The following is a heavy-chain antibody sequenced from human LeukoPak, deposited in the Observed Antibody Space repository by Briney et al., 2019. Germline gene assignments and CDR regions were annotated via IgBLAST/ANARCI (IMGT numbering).Heavy chain of an antibody. V-gene: IGHV3-30*02. CDR2: IGHDATKI. D-gene: IGHD3-16*01. J-gene: IGHJ4*02. Sequence: GGSLRLSCAAPGFTFSTYGMHWVRQAPGKGLEWVAFIGHDATKIYYADSVQGRVTISRDNSKNTLYLEMNSLSGEDTALYYCAKDHVTWGNRYFDHWGQGTLGTVSS. CDR1: GFTFSTYG. CDR3: AKDHVTWGNRYFDH.